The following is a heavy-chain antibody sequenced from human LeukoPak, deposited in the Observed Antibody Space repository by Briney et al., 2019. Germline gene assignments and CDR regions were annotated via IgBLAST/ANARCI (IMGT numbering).Heavy chain of an antibody. Sequence: GGSLRLSCAASGFSVTRNYVSWVRQAPGKGLEWVSGIRGYDGYTDYADSVKGRFTISRDNSRDTLFLEMNNLRIEDTAIYYCAKNFSMMVFWGPGTQVTVSS. V-gene: IGHV3-53*01. D-gene: IGHD3/OR15-3a*01. CDR3: AKNFSMMVF. J-gene: IGHJ4*02. CDR1: GFSVTRNY. CDR2: IRGYDGYT.